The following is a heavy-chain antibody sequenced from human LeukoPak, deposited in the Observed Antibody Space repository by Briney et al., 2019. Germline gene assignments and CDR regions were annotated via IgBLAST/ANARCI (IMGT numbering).Heavy chain of an antibody. Sequence: ASVKLSCKATAYTFTGYYMHWVRHAPGQGHEWMGWINPNSGGTNYAQKFQVRVSMTRDRAICKAYMELTMSRPDDTAMYYCSRSDSSSSVDYWGKGTLVTVSS. V-gene: IGHV1-2*02. CDR2: INPNSGGT. D-gene: IGHD6-6*01. CDR3: SRSDSSSSVDY. CDR1: AYTFTGYY. J-gene: IGHJ4*02.